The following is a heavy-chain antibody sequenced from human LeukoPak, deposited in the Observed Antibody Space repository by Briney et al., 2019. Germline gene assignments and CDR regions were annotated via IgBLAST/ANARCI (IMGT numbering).Heavy chain of an antibody. V-gene: IGHV3-23*01. CDR1: GITLSNYG. CDR2: ISDSGGST. D-gene: IGHD3-22*01. Sequence: GGPLRLSCAVSGITLSNYGMSWVRQAPGKGLEWVAGISDSGGSTNYADSVKGRFTISRDNPKNTLYLQMNSLRAEDTAVYFCAKRGVVIRVILVGFHEEAYYFDSWGQGALVTVSS. J-gene: IGHJ4*02. CDR3: AKRGVVIRVILVGFHEEAYYFDS.